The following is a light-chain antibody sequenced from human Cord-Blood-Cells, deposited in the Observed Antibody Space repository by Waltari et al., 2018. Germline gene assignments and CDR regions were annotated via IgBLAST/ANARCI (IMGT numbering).Light chain of an antibody. V-gene: IGKV3-11*01. CDR3: QQRSNWPRA. CDR1: QSVSSY. J-gene: IGKJ4*01. Sequence: EIVLTQPPATLSLSPGERPTLSCRASQSVSSYLAWYQQKPGQAPRLLIYDASNRATGIPARFSGSGSGTDFTLTISSLEPEDFAVYYCQQRSNWPRAFGGGTKVEIK. CDR2: DAS.